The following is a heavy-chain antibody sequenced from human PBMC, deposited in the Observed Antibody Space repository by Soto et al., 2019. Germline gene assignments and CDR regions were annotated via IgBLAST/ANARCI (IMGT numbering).Heavy chain of an antibody. D-gene: IGHD2-21*01. CDR2: IIPIFGTA. CDR1: GGTFSSYA. CDR3: ARSSRHMADDYFDY. J-gene: IGHJ4*02. Sequence: QVQLVQSGAKVKKPGSSVKVSCKASGGTFSSYAISWVRQAPRQGLEWMGGIIPIFGTANYAQKFQGRVTITADESTSTAYMELSSLRSEDTAVYYCARSSRHMADDYFDYWGQGTLVTVSS. V-gene: IGHV1-69*12.